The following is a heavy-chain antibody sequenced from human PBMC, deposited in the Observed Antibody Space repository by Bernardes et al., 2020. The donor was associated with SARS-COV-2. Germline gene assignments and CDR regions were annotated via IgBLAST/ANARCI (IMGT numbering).Heavy chain of an antibody. Sequence: ASVKVSCKASGYTFISQTIHWVRQAPGQSLEWMGWISPVNGNTKYSQKFQGRVTFTRDTSATTAYVELSSLRSEDTAVYSCVIYPSNPVWGQGTLVTVSS. V-gene: IGHV1-3*01. J-gene: IGHJ4*02. CDR1: GYTFISQT. CDR2: ISPVNGNT. CDR3: VIYPSNPV. D-gene: IGHD2-2*02.